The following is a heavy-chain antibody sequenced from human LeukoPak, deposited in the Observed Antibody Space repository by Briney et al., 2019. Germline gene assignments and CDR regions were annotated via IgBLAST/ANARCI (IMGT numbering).Heavy chain of an antibody. D-gene: IGHD1-1*01. CDR1: GGSISSSSYY. V-gene: IGHV4-39*07. CDR3: ARDGSSAEYFQH. Sequence: PSETLSLTCTVSGGSISSSSYYWGWVRQPPGKGLVWLGSIYYRGSTNYNPSRKSRVTISVDTSKNQFSLKLSSVTAADTAVYYCARDGSSAEYFQHWGQGTLVTVSS. J-gene: IGHJ1*01. CDR2: IYYRGST.